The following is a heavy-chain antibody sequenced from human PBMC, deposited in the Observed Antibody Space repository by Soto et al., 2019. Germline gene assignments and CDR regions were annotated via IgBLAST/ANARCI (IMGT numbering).Heavy chain of an antibody. D-gene: IGHD6-13*01. CDR2: IWYDGSNK. CDR1: GFTFSSYG. Sequence: QVQLVESGGGVVQPGRSLRLSCAASGFTFSSYGMHWVRQAPGKGLEWVAVIWYDGSNKYYADSVKGRFTISRDNSKNMLYLQMNSLRAEDTAVYYCARDRTPLIAAAGMDYWGQGTLVTVSS. CDR3: ARDRTPLIAAAGMDY. J-gene: IGHJ4*02. V-gene: IGHV3-33*01.